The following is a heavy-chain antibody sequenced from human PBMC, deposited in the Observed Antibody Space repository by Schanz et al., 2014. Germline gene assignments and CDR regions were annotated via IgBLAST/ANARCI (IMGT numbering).Heavy chain of an antibody. V-gene: IGHV3-23*01. Sequence: MQLQGSGPGLVKPSETLSLTCAVSGFTFSNCDMTWVRQAPGKGLEWVAIIDGRGITTFYADSVKVRFTISRDNAKNTVYLQMNSLRDDDTAVYYCAKRFHCSGSHPFDYWGQGTLVTVSS. CDR1: GFTFSNCD. J-gene: IGHJ4*02. CDR3: AKRFHCSGSHPFDY. D-gene: IGHD3-10*02. CDR2: IDGRGITT.